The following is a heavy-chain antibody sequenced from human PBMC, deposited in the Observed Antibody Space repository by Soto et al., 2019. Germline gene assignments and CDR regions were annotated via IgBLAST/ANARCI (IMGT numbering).Heavy chain of an antibody. CDR1: GFTFSSYS. CDR3: ARDRFPERFAPGYMDV. V-gene: IGHV3-21*01. CDR2: ISSSSSYI. Sequence: PGGSLRLSCAASGFTFSSYSMNWVRQAPGKGLEWVSSISSSSSYIYYADSVKGRFTISRDNAKNSLYLQMNSLRAEDTAVYYCARDRFPERFAPGYMDVSDKATTVTVSS. D-gene: IGHD3-10*01. J-gene: IGHJ6*03.